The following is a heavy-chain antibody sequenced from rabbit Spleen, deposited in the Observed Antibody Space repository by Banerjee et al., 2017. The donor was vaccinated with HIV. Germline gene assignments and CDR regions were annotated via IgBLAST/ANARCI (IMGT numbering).Heavy chain of an antibody. CDR3: ARDLAGVIGWNFGW. J-gene: IGHJ6*01. D-gene: IGHD4-1*01. CDR2: IYIDSSET. Sequence: QSLEESGGDLVKPGASLTLTCKASGIDFSTYYYMCWVRQAPGKGLEWIGCIYIDSSETWYASWAKGRFTFSKTPSTTVTLQMTSLTAADTATYFCARDLAGVIGWNFGWWGPGTLVTVS. CDR1: GIDFSTYYY. V-gene: IGHV1S40*01.